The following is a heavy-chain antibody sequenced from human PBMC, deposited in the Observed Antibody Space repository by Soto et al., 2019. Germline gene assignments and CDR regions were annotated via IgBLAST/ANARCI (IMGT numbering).Heavy chain of an antibody. D-gene: IGHD6-6*01. CDR2: INPNSGGT. CDR3: ARVGSSSVVGHCDY. Sequence: SCKASGNTFTGYYMQWVRQAPGQGLEWMGWINPNSGGTNYAQKFQGRVTMTRDTSISTAYMELSRLRSDDTAVYYCARVGSSSVVGHCDYWGQGTLVTVS. CDR1: GNTFTGYY. J-gene: IGHJ4*02. V-gene: IGHV1-2*02.